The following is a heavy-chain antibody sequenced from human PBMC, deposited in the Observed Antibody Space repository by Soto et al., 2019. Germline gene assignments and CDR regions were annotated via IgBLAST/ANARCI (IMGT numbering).Heavy chain of an antibody. CDR1: GGSISSSSYY. V-gene: IGHV4-39*01. CDR2: IYYSGST. CDR3: ARGGSHVFRFLGYPPAYYGIAV. Sequence: TLSLTCTVSGGSISSSSYYWGWIRQPPGKGLEWIGSIYYSGSTYYNPSLKSRVTISVDTSKNQFSLKLSSVTAADTAVYYCARGGSHVFRFLGYPPAYYGIAVPSQGTTVTVSS. J-gene: IGHJ6*02. D-gene: IGHD3-3*01.